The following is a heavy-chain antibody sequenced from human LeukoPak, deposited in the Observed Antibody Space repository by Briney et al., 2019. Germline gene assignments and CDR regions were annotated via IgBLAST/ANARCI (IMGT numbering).Heavy chain of an antibody. CDR3: AKDNLPIRYCSGGSCYFPAEYFQH. Sequence: GGSLRLSCAAYGFTFSSYAMSWVRQAPGKGLKWVSAISGSGGSTYYADSVKGRFTISRDNSKNTLYLQMNSLRAEDTAVYCCAKDNLPIRYCSGGSCYFPAEYFQHWGQGTLVTVSS. J-gene: IGHJ1*01. V-gene: IGHV3-23*01. CDR2: ISGSGGST. CDR1: GFTFSSYA. D-gene: IGHD2-15*01.